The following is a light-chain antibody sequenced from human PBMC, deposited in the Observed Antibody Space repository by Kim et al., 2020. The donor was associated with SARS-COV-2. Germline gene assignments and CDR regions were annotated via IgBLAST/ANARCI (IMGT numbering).Light chain of an antibody. Sequence: GRTVTISGPPSGGSFASSYVQWFQQRPGSVPTTVIFEDYQRPSGVPDRFSGSVDSSSNSASLTISGLKTEDEGNYYCQSYDDTNVVFGGGTQLTVL. CDR1: GGSFASSY. V-gene: IGLV6-57*03. CDR2: EDY. J-gene: IGLJ3*02. CDR3: QSYDDTNVV.